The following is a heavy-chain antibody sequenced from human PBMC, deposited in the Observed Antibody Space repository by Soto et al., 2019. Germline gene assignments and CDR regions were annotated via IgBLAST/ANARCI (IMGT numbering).Heavy chain of an antibody. V-gene: IGHV2-5*08. D-gene: IGHD3-9*01. CDR1: GFSLSTSGMR. CDR2: IYWDDEK. J-gene: IGHJ4*02. Sequence: ESGPTLVTPTQTLTLTCTFSGFSLSTSGMRVSWIRQPPGKALEWLALIYWDDEKLYSPSLKSRLTITKDTSKTQVVLKMTNMDPVDTATYFCAQRDILTGYYKSWGQGTLVTVSS. CDR3: AQRDILTGYYKS.